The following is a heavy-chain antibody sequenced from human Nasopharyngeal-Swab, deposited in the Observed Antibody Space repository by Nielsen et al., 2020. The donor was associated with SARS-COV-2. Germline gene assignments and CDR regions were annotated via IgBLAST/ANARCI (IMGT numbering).Heavy chain of an antibody. CDR2: IYYSGST. Sequence: SETLSLTCAVYGGSFSGYYWSWIRQPPGKGLEWIGYIYYSGSTYYNPSLKSRVTISVDTSRNQFSLKLSSVTAADTAVYYCARALRATIFGVVSHFDYWGQGTLVTVSS. J-gene: IGHJ4*02. CDR3: ARALRATIFGVVSHFDY. D-gene: IGHD3-3*01. V-gene: IGHV4-34*09. CDR1: GGSFSGYY.